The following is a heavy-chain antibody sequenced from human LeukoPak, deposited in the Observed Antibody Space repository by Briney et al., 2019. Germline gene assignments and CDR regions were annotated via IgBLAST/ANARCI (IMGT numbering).Heavy chain of an antibody. V-gene: IGHV3-43*02. CDR2: ISGDGGST. CDR3: AKGMRTAKFDAFDI. Sequence: PGGSLRLSCAASGFTFDDYAMHWVRQAPGKGLEWVSLISGDGGSTYYADSVKGRFTISRDNSKNSLYLQMNSLRTEDTALYYCAKGMRTAKFDAFDIWGQGTMVTVSS. J-gene: IGHJ3*02. CDR1: GFTFDDYA.